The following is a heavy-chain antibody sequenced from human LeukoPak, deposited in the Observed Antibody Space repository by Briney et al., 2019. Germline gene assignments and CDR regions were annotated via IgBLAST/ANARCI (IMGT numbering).Heavy chain of an antibody. V-gene: IGHV1-46*01. Sequence: GASVTVSCTASGYTFTSYYMHWVRQAPGQGLEWMGIINPSGGSTSYAQKFQGRVTMTRDTFTSTVYMELSSLRSEDTAVYYCARAEENFWSGYTASAPSLFDYWGQGTLVTVSS. CDR1: GYTFTSYY. D-gene: IGHD3-3*01. J-gene: IGHJ4*02. CDR2: INPSGGST. CDR3: ARAEENFWSGYTASAPSLFDY.